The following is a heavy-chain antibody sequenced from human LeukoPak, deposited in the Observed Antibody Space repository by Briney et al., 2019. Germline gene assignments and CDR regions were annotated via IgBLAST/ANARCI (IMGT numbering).Heavy chain of an antibody. CDR3: ARPYYYDSRIDP. V-gene: IGHV4-30-4*01. CDR1: GGSISSGDYY. J-gene: IGHJ5*02. Sequence: SETLSLTCTVSGGSISSGDYYWSWIRQPPGKGLEWIACMYYSGSTYYNPSLKSRVTMSADTSKNQLSLKLSSVTAADTAVYYCARPYYYDSRIDPWGQGTLVTVSS. CDR2: MYYSGST. D-gene: IGHD3-22*01.